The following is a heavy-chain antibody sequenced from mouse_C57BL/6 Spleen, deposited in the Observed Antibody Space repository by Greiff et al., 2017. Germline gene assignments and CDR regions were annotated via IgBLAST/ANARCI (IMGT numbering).Heavy chain of an antibody. CDR2: IYPGDGAT. CDR3: ARDWEYFDY. Sequence: VQLQQSGPELVKPGASVKISCKASGYAFSSSWMNWVKQRPGKGLEWIGRIYPGDGATNYNGKFKGKATLTADKSSSTAYMQLSSLTSEDSAVYFCARDWEYFDYWGQGTTLTVSS. J-gene: IGHJ2*01. CDR1: GYAFSSSW. V-gene: IGHV1-82*01. D-gene: IGHD4-1*01.